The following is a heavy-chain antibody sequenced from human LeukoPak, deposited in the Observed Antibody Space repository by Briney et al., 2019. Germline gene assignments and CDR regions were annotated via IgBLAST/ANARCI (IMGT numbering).Heavy chain of an antibody. CDR3: AKTHPTYYYGP. D-gene: IGHD3-10*01. CDR1: GFSFSTYA. J-gene: IGHJ6*02. V-gene: IGHV3-30*04. CDR2: ISYDESNK. Sequence: PGGSLRLSCAASGFSFSTYAMNWVRQAPGKGLEWVAVISYDESNKYYADSVKGRFTISRDNSKNTLYLQMNSLRAEDTAVYYCAKTHPTYYYGPWGQGTTVTVSS.